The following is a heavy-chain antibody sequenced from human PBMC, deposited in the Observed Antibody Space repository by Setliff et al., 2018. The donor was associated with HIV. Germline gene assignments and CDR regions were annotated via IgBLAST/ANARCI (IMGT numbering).Heavy chain of an antibody. J-gene: IGHJ4*02. CDR3: ARARSDWYNVRPYYFDL. CDR2: FMYTDIPYVNYLN. V-gene: IGHV4-30-4*01. D-gene: IGHD6-19*01. CDR1: GASFVGDNH. Sequence: SETLSLTCAVSGASFVGDNHWRWIRQTPERGLEWIAYFMYTDIPYVNYLNYRNPSLASRLSISVDKSKNQLSLTLSSVTAADTAVYYCARARSDWYNVRPYYFDLWGQGTPVTVSS.